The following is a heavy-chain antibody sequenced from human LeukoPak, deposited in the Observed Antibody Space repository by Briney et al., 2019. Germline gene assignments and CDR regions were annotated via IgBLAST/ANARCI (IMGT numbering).Heavy chain of an antibody. V-gene: IGHV1-18*01. D-gene: IGHD3-10*01. CDR1: GYTFTSYG. Sequence: GASVKVSCKASGYTFTSYGISWVRQAPGQGLEWMGWISAYNGNTNYAQKLQGRVTMTTDTSTSTAYMELRSLRSDDTAVYYRARSWFGEFILPFDYWGQGTLVTVSS. CDR2: ISAYNGNT. CDR3: ARSWFGEFILPFDY. J-gene: IGHJ4*02.